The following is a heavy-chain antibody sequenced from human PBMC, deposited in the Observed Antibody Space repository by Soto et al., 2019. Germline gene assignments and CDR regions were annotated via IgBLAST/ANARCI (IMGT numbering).Heavy chain of an antibody. J-gene: IGHJ6*02. Sequence: PSETLSLTCAISGDSVSSNSAAWNWIRQSPSRGLEWLGRAYYRSQWFYDSAVSVRSRINVIPDTSRNQFSLQLNSVTPEDTAVYYCTKQKGTTLSYNGMDFWGQGTTVTVSS. D-gene: IGHD1-1*01. CDR3: TKQKGTTLSYNGMDF. CDR2: AYYRSQWFY. CDR1: GDSVSSNSAA. V-gene: IGHV6-1*01.